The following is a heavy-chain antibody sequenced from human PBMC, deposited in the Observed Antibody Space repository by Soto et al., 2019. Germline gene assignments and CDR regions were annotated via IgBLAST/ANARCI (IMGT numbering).Heavy chain of an antibody. Sequence: EVQLVQSGGDLVQPGGSLRLSCVASGFTFSTYWMTWVRQAPGMGLEWVAGIKEDASEELYVDSVKGRFSVSRDNAKNPLYLTLNSLSAEDTAVYYCATAISSPFSNFDYWGQGSLVTVSS. J-gene: IGHJ4*02. CDR1: GFTFSTYW. CDR3: ATAISSPFSNFDY. CDR2: IKEDASEE. D-gene: IGHD2-2*01. V-gene: IGHV3-7*01.